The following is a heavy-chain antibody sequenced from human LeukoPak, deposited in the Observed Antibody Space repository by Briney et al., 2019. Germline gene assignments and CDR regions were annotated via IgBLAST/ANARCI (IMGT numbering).Heavy chain of an antibody. J-gene: IGHJ6*03. V-gene: IGHV3-23*01. Sequence: GGSLRLSCAASGFTFSSYAMSWVRQAPGKGLEWVSAISGSGGSTYYADSVKGRFTISSDNSKNTLYLQMNSLRAEDTAVYYCAKYVLRFLEPGLNYYMDVWGKGTTVTVSS. CDR1: GFTFSSYA. CDR3: AKYVLRFLEPGLNYYMDV. CDR2: ISGSGGST. D-gene: IGHD3-3*01.